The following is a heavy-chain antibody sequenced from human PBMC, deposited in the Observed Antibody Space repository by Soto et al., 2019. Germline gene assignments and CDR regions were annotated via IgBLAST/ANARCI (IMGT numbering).Heavy chain of an antibody. Sequence: SETLSLTCTVSGASITNYYWSWIRQPPGKGLEWIGYVYYSGSPNYNPSLKSRVTISVDTSKNQFSLKLNSVTAADTAVYYCARHKGLDPWGQGTLVIVSS. CDR1: GASITNYY. J-gene: IGHJ5*02. CDR2: VYYSGSP. V-gene: IGHV4-59*08. CDR3: ARHKGLDP.